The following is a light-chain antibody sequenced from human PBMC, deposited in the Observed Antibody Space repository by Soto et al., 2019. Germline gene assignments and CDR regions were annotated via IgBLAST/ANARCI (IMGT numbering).Light chain of an antibody. V-gene: IGLV1-44*01. CDR3: AAWDDSLNGWV. J-gene: IGLJ3*02. CDR2: SND. Sequence: QSVLTQPPSASGTPGQRVTISCSGSSSNIGSNPVNWYQQLPGTAPKLLIYSNDQRPSGVPDRFSGSNAGTSASLAISGLQSEDEADYSCAAWDDSLNGWVFGGGTKLTVL. CDR1: SSNIGSNP.